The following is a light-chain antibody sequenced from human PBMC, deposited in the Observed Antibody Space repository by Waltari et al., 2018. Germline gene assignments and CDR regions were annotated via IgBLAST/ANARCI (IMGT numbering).Light chain of an antibody. V-gene: IGKV3-20*01. CDR3: QQYGSSVLYT. CDR1: QSLTKRY. Sequence: VLTQSPGTLSLSPGERATLSCRASQSLTKRYLAWYQQKPGQAPRLLIYGASSRAAGIPDMFSGSGSGTDFSLTISRLEPEDSAVYYCQQYGSSVLYTFGQGTKLEIK. J-gene: IGKJ2*01. CDR2: GAS.